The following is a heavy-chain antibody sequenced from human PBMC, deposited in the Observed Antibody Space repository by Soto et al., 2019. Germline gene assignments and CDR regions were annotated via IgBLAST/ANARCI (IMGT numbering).Heavy chain of an antibody. D-gene: IGHD2-15*01. J-gene: IGHJ3*02. Sequence: EVQLVESGGGLVQPGGSLRLSCAASGFTVRRNYMSWVRQAPGKGLEWVSVIYSGGSTYYADSVKGRFTVSRDNFKNTVYLQRNSLRVEDTAVYYCARDRYCSGGSCNDAFAIWGQGTMVTVSS. CDR2: IYSGGST. CDR1: GFTVRRNY. CDR3: ARDRYCSGGSCNDAFAI. V-gene: IGHV3-66*01.